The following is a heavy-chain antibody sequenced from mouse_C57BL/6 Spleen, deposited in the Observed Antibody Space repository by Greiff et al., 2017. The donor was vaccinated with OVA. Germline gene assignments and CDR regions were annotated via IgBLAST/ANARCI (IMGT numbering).Heavy chain of an antibody. V-gene: IGHV5-16*01. CDR1: GFTFSDYY. Sequence: EVKLVESEGGLVQPGSSMKLSCTASGFTFSDYYMAWVRQVPEKGLEWVANINYDGSSTYYLDSLKSRFIISRDNAKNSLYLQMSSLKSEDTAKYDSTRGGDYYGSYAMDYWGQGTSVTVSS. D-gene: IGHD1-1*01. CDR3: TRGGDYYGSYAMDY. J-gene: IGHJ4*01. CDR2: INYDGSST.